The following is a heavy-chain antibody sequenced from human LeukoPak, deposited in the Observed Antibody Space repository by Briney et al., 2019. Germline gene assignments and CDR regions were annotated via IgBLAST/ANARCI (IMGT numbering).Heavy chain of an antibody. V-gene: IGHV1-3*03. CDR3: ARGFNYCDSSGWYYMDV. J-gene: IGHJ6*03. D-gene: IGHD3-22*01. CDR2: INAGNGNT. CDR1: GYTFTSYA. Sequence: ASVKVSCKASGYTFTSYAMYWVRQAPGQRLEWMGWINAGNGNTKYSKGFQGRVTITRDTSARTAYMELSRLRSKDMALYYCARGFNYCDSSGWYYMDVGGKGTTVTVSS.